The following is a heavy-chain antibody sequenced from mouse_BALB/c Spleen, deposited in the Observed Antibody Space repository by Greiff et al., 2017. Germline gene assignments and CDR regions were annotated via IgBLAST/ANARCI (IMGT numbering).Heavy chain of an antibody. CDR2: ISSGSSTI. Sequence: EVKLMESGGGLVQPGGSRKLSCAASGFTFSSFGMHWVRQAPEKGLEWVAYISSGSSTIYYADTVKGRFTISRDNPKNTLFLQMTSLRSEDTAMYYCARSGYGKAYWYFDVWGAGTTVTVSS. V-gene: IGHV5-17*02. J-gene: IGHJ1*01. D-gene: IGHD2-1*01. CDR1: GFTFSSFG. CDR3: ARSGYGKAYWYFDV.